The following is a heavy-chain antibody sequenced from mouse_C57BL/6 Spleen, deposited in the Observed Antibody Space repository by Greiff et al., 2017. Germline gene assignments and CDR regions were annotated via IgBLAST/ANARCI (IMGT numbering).Heavy chain of an antibody. CDR2: ISYDGSN. D-gene: IGHD2-5*01. CDR3: ARGGDYSNNYFDY. V-gene: IGHV3-6*01. CDR1: GYSITSGYY. Sequence: EVQLVESGPGLVKPSQSLSLTCSVTGYSITSGYYWNWIRQFPGNKLEWMGYISYDGSNNYNPSLKNRISITRDTSKNQFFLKLNSVTTEDTATYYCARGGDYSNNYFDYWGQGTTLTVSS. J-gene: IGHJ2*01.